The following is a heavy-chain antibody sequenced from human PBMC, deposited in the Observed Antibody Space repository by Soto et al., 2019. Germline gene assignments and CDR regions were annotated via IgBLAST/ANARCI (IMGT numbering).Heavy chain of an antibody. D-gene: IGHD3-10*02. J-gene: IGHJ6*02. CDR1: GFSLSTSGMC. CDR2: IDWDDDK. V-gene: IGHV2-70*01. CDR3: ARTHYVTRSFGPRFYYGMYV. Sequence: SGPTLVNPTQTLTLTCTFSGFSLSTSGMCVSWIRQPQGKALEWLALIDWDDDKYYSTSLKTRLTISKDTSKNQVVLTMTNMDPVDTATYYCARTHYVTRSFGPRFYYGMYVWGQGTTVTVSS.